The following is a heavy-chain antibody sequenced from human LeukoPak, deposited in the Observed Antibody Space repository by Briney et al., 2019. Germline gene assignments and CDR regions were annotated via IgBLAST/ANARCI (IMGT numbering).Heavy chain of an antibody. V-gene: IGHV3-7*01. CDR3: ARGAEYSFVKVFDY. Sequence: GGSLRLSCAASGFTFSTYGMSWVRQAPGKGLEWVANIKQDGGEKFYVDSVKGRFTISRDNAKDSLYLQMNSLRAEDTAMYYCARGAEYSFVKVFDYWGQGTLVTVSS. D-gene: IGHD6-6*01. CDR1: GFTFSTYG. J-gene: IGHJ4*02. CDR2: IKQDGGEK.